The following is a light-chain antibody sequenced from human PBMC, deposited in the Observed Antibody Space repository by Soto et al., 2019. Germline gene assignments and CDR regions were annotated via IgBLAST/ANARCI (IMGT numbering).Light chain of an antibody. J-gene: IGLJ1*01. CDR1: SSDIGAYIY. CDR2: EVS. V-gene: IGLV2-8*01. Sequence: QSVLTRPPSASGSPGQSVTISCTGTSSDIGAYIYVSWYQQHPGKAPKLMISEVSRRPSGVPERFSGSKSGNTASLTVSGLQADDEAHYYCSSYAGSNNFVFGTGTKLTVL. CDR3: SSYAGSNNFV.